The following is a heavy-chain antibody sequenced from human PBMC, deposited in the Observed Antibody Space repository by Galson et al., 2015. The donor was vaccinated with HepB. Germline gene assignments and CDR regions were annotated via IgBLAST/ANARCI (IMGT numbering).Heavy chain of an antibody. CDR2: IKQDGSQK. Sequence: SLRLSCAASALSNYWMSWVRQAPGKGLEWVANIKQDGSQKDYADSVKGRFTISRDNAKNSVYLQMNSLRDEDTAVYYCGRGSGWLVDYWGQGTLVTVSS. D-gene: IGHD6-19*01. J-gene: IGHJ4*02. CDR1: ALSNYW. CDR3: GRGSGWLVDY. V-gene: IGHV3-7*03.